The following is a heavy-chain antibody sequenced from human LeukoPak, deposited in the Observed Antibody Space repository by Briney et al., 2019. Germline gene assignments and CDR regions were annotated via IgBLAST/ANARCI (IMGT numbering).Heavy chain of an antibody. CDR2: INPNSGGT. J-gene: IGHJ6*03. V-gene: IGHV1-2*02. CDR3: ARADRYYYGSGGTPYYYYYMDV. Sequence: ASVKVSCKASGYTFTGYYMHWVRQAPGQGLEWMGWINPNSGGTNYAQKFQGRVTMTRDTSISTAYMELSRLRSDDTAVYYCARADRYYYGSGGTPYYYYYMDVWGKGTTVTVSS. D-gene: IGHD3-10*01. CDR1: GYTFTGYY.